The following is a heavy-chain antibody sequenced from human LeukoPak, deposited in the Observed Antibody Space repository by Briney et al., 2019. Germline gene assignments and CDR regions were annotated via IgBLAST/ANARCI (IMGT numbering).Heavy chain of an antibody. CDR3: ARGLSSGSSWYRTHANWFDP. CDR1: GFTVSSNY. Sequence: GGSLRLFCAASGFTVSSNYMSWVGQDPGKGLVWVSVIYSGGSTYYADSVKGRFTISRDNSKNTLYLQMNSLRAEDKAVYYCARGLSSGSSWYRTHANWFDPWGQGTLVTVSS. CDR2: IYSGGST. D-gene: IGHD6-13*01. J-gene: IGHJ5*02. V-gene: IGHV3-53*01.